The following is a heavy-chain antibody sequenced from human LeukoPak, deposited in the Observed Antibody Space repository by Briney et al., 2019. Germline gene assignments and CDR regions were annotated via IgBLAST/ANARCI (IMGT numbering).Heavy chain of an antibody. V-gene: IGHV3-7*03. J-gene: IGHJ4*02. Sequence: GGSLRLSCAASGFTFSTYWLSWVRQAPGKGLEWVANIKQDGNDKYYVDSVKGRFTISRDNAKNSLYLQMNSLRAEDTAVYYCARNWGWGDYWGQGTLVTVSS. CDR2: IKQDGNDK. CDR1: GFTFSTYW. CDR3: ARNWGWGDY. D-gene: IGHD7-27*01.